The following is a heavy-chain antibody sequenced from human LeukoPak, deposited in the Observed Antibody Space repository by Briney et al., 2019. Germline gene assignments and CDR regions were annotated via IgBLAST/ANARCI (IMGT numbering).Heavy chain of an antibody. CDR2: IKQDGSEK. Sequence: GGSLRLSCAASGFTFSSYWMSWVRQAPGKGLEWVANIKQDGSEKYYVDSVKGRFTISRDNAKNSLYLQMNSLRAEDTAVYYCARDRETYSNNWFDPWGQGTLVTASS. V-gene: IGHV3-7*01. D-gene: IGHD2-15*01. CDR1: GFTFSSYW. CDR3: ARDRETYSNNWFDP. J-gene: IGHJ5*02.